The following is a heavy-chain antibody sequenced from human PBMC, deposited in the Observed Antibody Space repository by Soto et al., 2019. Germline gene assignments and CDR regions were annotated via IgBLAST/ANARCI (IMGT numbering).Heavy chain of an antibody. CDR2: MNPNSGNT. Sequence: ASVKVSCKASGYTFTSYDINWVRQATGQGLEWMGWMNPNSGNTGYAQKFQGRVTMTRNTSISTAYMELSSLRSEDPAVYYCARTMGSYQLLYRYYYYYGMDVWGQGTQVTVSS. CDR1: GYTFTSYD. V-gene: IGHV1-8*01. D-gene: IGHD2-2*02. J-gene: IGHJ6*02. CDR3: ARTMGSYQLLYRYYYYYGMDV.